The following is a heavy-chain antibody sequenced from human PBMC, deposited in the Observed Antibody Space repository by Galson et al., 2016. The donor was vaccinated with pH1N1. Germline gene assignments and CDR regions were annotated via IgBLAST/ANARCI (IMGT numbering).Heavy chain of an antibody. CDR2: IYPGDSET. D-gene: IGHD3-22*01. V-gene: IGHV5-51*01. CDR1: GYSFTKYC. Sequence: QSGAEVKKPGESLKISCEGSGYSFTKYCIVWVRQTPGKGLEWMGIIYPGDSETRYSPSFQGQVTISADKSISTAYLHWSSLEASDTAMYYCARQGIDDSSGHFIGHDYYALDVWGQGTTVTVSS. J-gene: IGHJ6*02. CDR3: ARQGIDDSSGHFIGHDYYALDV.